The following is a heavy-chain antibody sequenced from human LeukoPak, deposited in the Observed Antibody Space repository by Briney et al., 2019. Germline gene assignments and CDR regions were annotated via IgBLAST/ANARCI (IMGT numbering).Heavy chain of an antibody. CDR3: ARDPSNTSGWYIYFDY. CDR2: ISAYNGDT. D-gene: IGHD6-19*01. CDR1: GYTFNRHG. Sequence: GASVKVSCKASGYTFNRHGISWARQAPGQGLEWMGWISAYNGDTRYAQKFQGRVTLTIDTSTSTAYMELRSPTSDDTAMYYCARDPSNTSGWYIYFDYWDQGTPVTVSS. V-gene: IGHV1-18*01. J-gene: IGHJ4*02.